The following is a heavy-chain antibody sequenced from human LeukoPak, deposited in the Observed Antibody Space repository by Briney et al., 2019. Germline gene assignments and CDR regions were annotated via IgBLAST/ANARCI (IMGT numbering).Heavy chain of an antibody. J-gene: IGHJ4*02. CDR3: ARDNGGSLDY. V-gene: IGHV4-59*12. Sequence: SETLFLTCTVSGGSISSYYWSWIRQPPGKGLEWIGYIYHSGSTYYNPSLKSRVTISVDRSKNQFSLKLSSVTAADTAVYYCARDNGGSLDYWGQGTLVTVSS. CDR2: IYHSGST. D-gene: IGHD2-15*01. CDR1: GGSISSYY.